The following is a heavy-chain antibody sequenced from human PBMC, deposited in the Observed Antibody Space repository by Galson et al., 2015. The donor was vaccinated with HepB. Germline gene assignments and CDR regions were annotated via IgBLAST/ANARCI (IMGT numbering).Heavy chain of an antibody. V-gene: IGHV4-34*01. Sequence: ETLSLTCAVYGGSFSGYYWSWIRQPPGKGLEWIGEINHSGSTNYNPSLKSRVTISVDTSKNQFSLKPSSVTAADTAVYYCARGRSPPHIVVVPAAPQSRMDVWGKGTTVTVSS. J-gene: IGHJ6*03. CDR2: INHSGST. CDR1: GGSFSGYY. CDR3: ARGRSPPHIVVVPAAPQSRMDV. D-gene: IGHD2-2*01.